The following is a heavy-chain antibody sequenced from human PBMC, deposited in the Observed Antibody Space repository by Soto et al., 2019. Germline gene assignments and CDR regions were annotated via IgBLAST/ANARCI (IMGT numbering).Heavy chain of an antibody. J-gene: IGHJ4*02. CDR1: GYTFTSYA. D-gene: IGHD3-10*01. CDR2: INAGNGNT. V-gene: IGHV1-3*01. Sequence: ASVKVSCKASGYTFTSYAMHWVRQAPGQRLEWMGWINAGNGNTKYSQKFQGRVTITRDTSASTAYMELSSLRSEDTAVYYCARPSTSLWFGELNFDYWGQGTLVTVSS. CDR3: ARPSTSLWFGELNFDY.